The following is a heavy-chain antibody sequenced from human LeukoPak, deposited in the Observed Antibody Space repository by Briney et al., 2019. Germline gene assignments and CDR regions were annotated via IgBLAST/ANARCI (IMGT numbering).Heavy chain of an antibody. CDR3: ASSVYGVNGYYYA. V-gene: IGHV3-21*01. CDR1: GFTFSTYS. J-gene: IGHJ4*02. D-gene: IGHD3-22*01. CDR2: ISSSSSYI. Sequence: PGGSLRLSCAASGFTFSTYSMNWVRQAPGKGLEWVSSISSSSSYIYYAGSVKGRFTISRDNAKNSLYLQMNSLRAEDTAVYYCASSVYGVNGYYYAWGQGTLVTVSS.